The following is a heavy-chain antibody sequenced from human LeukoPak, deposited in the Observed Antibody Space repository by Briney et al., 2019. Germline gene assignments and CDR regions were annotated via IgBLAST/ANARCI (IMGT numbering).Heavy chain of an antibody. D-gene: IGHD1-20*01. Sequence: GGSLRLSCSASGISISDYGMSWVRQAPGKGLEWLSYITMNNVTLYAESVKGRFTTSRDNDKNSVYLQLNSLRDEDTAVYYCTRGRYQFLGPNDSWGQGSLVSVSS. CDR2: ITMNNVT. CDR3: TRGRYQFLGPNDS. CDR1: GISISDYG. V-gene: IGHV3-48*02. J-gene: IGHJ4*02.